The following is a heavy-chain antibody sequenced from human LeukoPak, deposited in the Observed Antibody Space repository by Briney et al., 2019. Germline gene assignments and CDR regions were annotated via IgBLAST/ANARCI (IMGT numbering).Heavy chain of an antibody. CDR3: ASLVVVTATDAFDI. V-gene: IGHV3-48*01. CDR1: GFTFSNYG. D-gene: IGHD2-21*02. CDR2: ISSSSSTI. J-gene: IGHJ3*02. Sequence: GGSLRLSCTASGFTFSNYGMHWVRQAPGKGLEWVSYISSSSSTIYYADSVKGRFTISRDNAKNSLYLQMNSLRAEDTAVYYCASLVVVTATDAFDIWGQGTMVTVSS.